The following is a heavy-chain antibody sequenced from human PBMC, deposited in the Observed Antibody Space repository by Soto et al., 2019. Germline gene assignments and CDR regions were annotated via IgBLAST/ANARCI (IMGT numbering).Heavy chain of an antibody. D-gene: IGHD1-26*01. CDR3: ATSLFDSGSYLNWFDP. CDR2: FDPEDGET. J-gene: IGHJ5*02. Sequence: QVQLVQSGAEVKKPGASVKVSCKVSGYTLTELSMHWVRQAPGKGLERMGGFDPEDGETIYAQKFQGRVTMTEDTSTDTAYMELSSLRSEDTAVYYCATSLFDSGSYLNWFDPWGQGTLVTVSS. V-gene: IGHV1-24*01. CDR1: GYTLTELS.